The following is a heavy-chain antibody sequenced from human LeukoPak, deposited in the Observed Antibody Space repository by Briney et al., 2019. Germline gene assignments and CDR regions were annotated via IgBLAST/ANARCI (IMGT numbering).Heavy chain of an antibody. CDR3: ARDHDSSGYGRDWFDP. Sequence: PSETLSLTCAVYGGSFSGYYWSWIRQPPGKGLEWIGEINHSGSTNYNPSLKSRVTISVDTSKNQFSLKLSSVTAADTAVYYCARDHDSSGYGRDWFDPWGQGTLVTVSS. CDR2: INHSGST. J-gene: IGHJ5*02. V-gene: IGHV4-34*01. D-gene: IGHD3-22*01. CDR1: GGSFSGYY.